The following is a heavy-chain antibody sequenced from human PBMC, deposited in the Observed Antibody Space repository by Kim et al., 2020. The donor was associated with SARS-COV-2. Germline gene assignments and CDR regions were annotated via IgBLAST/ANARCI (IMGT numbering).Heavy chain of an antibody. Sequence: GGSLRLSCAASGFTFSSYAMHWVRQAPGKGLEWVAVISYDGSNKYYADSVKGRFTISRDNSKNTLYLQMNSLRAEDTAVYYCARRSRSIAARPGWFDPWGQGTLVTVSS. J-gene: IGHJ5*02. CDR2: ISYDGSNK. V-gene: IGHV3-30-3*01. D-gene: IGHD6-6*01. CDR1: GFTFSSYA. CDR3: ARRSRSIAARPGWFDP.